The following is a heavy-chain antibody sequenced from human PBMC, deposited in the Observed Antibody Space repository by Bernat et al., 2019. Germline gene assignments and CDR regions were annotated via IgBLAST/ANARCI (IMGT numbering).Heavy chain of an antibody. CDR1: GFTFSGSA. CDR2: IRSKANSYAT. D-gene: IGHD6-13*01. J-gene: IGHJ6*02. CDR3: TSQQGRRGSSWSYYYGMDV. V-gene: IGHV3-73*01. Sequence: EVQLVESGGGLVQPGGSLKLSCAASGFTFSGSAMHWVRQASGKGLEWVGRIRSKANSYATAYAASVKGRFTISRDDSKNTAYLQMNSLKTEDTAVYYCTSQQGRRGSSWSYYYGMDVWGQGTTVTVSS.